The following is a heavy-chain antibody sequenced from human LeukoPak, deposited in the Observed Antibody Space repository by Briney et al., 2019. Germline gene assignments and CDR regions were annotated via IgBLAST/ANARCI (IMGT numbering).Heavy chain of an antibody. Sequence: ASVKVSCKASGGTFSSYAISWVRQAPGQGLEWMGGIIPIFGTANYAQKFQGRVTITTDESTSTAYMELSSLRSEDTAVYYCARPLFCAFDNCGYWLDPWGPGTLVTVSS. J-gene: IGHJ5*02. D-gene: IGHD1-20*01. CDR3: ARPLFCAFDNCGYWLDP. CDR1: GGTFSSYA. CDR2: IIPIFGTA. V-gene: IGHV1-69*05.